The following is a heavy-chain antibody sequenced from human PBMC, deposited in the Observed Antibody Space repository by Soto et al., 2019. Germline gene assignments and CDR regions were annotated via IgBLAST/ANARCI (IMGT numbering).Heavy chain of an antibody. CDR1: VGTFSSYA. Sequence: ASVKVSCKASVGTFSSYAISWVRQAPGQGLEWMGGIIPIFGTANYAQKFQGRVTITADESTGTAYMELSSLRSEDTAVYYCARDRSVAATESFTDAFDIWGQGTMVTVSS. CDR3: ARDRSVAATESFTDAFDI. CDR2: IIPIFGTA. V-gene: IGHV1-69*13. D-gene: IGHD2-15*01. J-gene: IGHJ3*02.